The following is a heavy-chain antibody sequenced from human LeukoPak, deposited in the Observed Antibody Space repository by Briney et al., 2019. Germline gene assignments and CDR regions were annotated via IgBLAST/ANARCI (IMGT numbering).Heavy chain of an antibody. Sequence: ASVKVSCKTSGYTFTSYGISWVRQAPGQGLEWMGWISSSKGNTNYAQKFQGRVTITADESTSTAYMELSSLRSEDTAVYYCASGIAVAGPDYWGQGTLATVSS. CDR2: ISSSKGNT. D-gene: IGHD6-19*01. CDR1: GYTFTSYG. V-gene: IGHV1-18*01. J-gene: IGHJ4*02. CDR3: ASGIAVAGPDY.